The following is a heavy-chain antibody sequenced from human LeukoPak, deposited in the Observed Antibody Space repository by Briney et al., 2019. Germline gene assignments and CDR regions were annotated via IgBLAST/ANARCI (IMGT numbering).Heavy chain of an antibody. CDR2: IYSGDIT. V-gene: IGHV3-53*01. CDR1: GFSVSSNY. J-gene: IGHJ6*03. Sequence: PGGSLRLSCAASGFSVSSNYMSWVRQAPGKGLEWVSVIYSGDITKYAASVKGRFTISRDNSKNTLYLQMNSLRAENTAVYYCAREAVNAVRYMDVWGKGTTVTVSS. D-gene: IGHD2-8*01. CDR3: AREAVNAVRYMDV.